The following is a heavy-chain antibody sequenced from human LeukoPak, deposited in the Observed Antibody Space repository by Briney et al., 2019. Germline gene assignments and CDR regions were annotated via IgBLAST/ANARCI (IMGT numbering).Heavy chain of an antibody. Sequence: GGSLRLSCAASGFTFSSYTMSWVRQAPGKGLEWVSSISSSSSYTYYADSVKGRFTISRENSKNTLFLQMNSLRAEDTAVYYCARAGAVAGTAPFDFWGQGTLVTVSS. V-gene: IGHV3-21*01. CDR1: GFTFSSYT. CDR3: ARAGAVAGTAPFDF. CDR2: ISSSSSYT. J-gene: IGHJ4*02. D-gene: IGHD6-19*01.